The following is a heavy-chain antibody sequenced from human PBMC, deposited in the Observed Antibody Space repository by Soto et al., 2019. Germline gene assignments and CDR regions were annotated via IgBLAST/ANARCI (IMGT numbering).Heavy chain of an antibody. J-gene: IGHJ2*01. V-gene: IGHV3-23*01. CDR2: ISATGGNI. D-gene: IGHD3-16*01. CDR1: GFTFSDYA. Sequence: GGSLRLSCVASGFTFSDYAMTWVRQAPGKGLEWVATISATGGNIEYTDSLKGRFTIARDNSKNTLYLQLNGLTSDDTAVPYCAKVAGGLGYFDLWGRGTLVTVSS. CDR3: AKVAGGLGYFDL.